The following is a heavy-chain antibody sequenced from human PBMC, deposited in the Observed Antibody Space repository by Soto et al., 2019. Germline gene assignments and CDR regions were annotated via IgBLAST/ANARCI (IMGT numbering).Heavy chain of an antibody. J-gene: IGHJ5*02. V-gene: IGHV4-59*08. CDR3: ARLSSYGDYDH. D-gene: IGHD4-17*01. CDR2: IYYGGST. CDR1: GSSLSGHY. Sequence: SETLSLTCTVSGSSLSGHYWSWMRQPPGKGLECIGYIYYGGSTNYNPSLKSRVTISVDTSKTQFSLELSSVTAADTAVYYCARLSSYGDYDHWGQGTLVTVSS.